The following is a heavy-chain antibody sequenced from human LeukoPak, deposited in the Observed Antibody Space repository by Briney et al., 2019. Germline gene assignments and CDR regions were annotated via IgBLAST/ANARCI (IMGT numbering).Heavy chain of an antibody. Sequence: ASVKVSCKASGYTFTGYYMHWVRQAPGQGLEWMGWIDPNSGGTNYAQKFQGRVTMTRDTSISTAYMELSRLRSDDTAVYYCARVGGYCSSTSCRTDFDYWGQGTLVTVSS. J-gene: IGHJ4*02. CDR2: IDPNSGGT. CDR1: GYTFTGYY. CDR3: ARVGGYCSSTSCRTDFDY. D-gene: IGHD2-2*01. V-gene: IGHV1-2*02.